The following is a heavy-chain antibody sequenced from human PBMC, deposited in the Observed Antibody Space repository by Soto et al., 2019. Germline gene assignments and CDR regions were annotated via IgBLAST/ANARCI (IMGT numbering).Heavy chain of an antibody. CDR2: ISYDRSNK. V-gene: IGHV3-30-3*01. D-gene: IGHD3-3*01. CDR1: GFTFSSYA. CDR3: ARGNEWHFAY. Sequence: QVQLVESGGGVVQPGRSLRLSCAASGFTFSSYAMHWVRQAPGKGLEWVAVISYDRSNKYYADSVKGRFTISRDNSKNTLFLQMNSLRGEDTAVYYCARGNEWHFAYWGQGTLVTVSS. J-gene: IGHJ4*02.